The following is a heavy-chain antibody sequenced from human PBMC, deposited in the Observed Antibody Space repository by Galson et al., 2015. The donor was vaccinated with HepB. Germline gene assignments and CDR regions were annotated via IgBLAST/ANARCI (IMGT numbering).Heavy chain of an antibody. D-gene: IGHD3-3*01. CDR3: ARGGKTTIFGVVRHYYYYYYYMDV. CDR1: GYTFTSYY. CDR2: INPSGGST. Sequence: SVKVSCKASGYTFTSYYMHWVRQAPGQGLEWMGIINPSGGSTSYAQKFQGRVTMTRDTSTSTVYMELSSLRSEDTAVYYCARGGKTTIFGVVRHYYYYYYYMDVRGKGTTVTVSS. J-gene: IGHJ6*03. V-gene: IGHV1-46*01.